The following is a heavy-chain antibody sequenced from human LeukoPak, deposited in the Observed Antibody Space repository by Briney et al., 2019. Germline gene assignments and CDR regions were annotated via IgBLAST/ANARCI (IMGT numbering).Heavy chain of an antibody. V-gene: IGHV1-2*02. CDR1: GYTFTGYY. D-gene: IGHD6-19*01. J-gene: IGHJ6*03. CDR3: AGESRVAGTGEQIYYYMDV. CDR2: INPNSGGT. Sequence: ASVKVSCKASGYTFTGYYMHWVRQAPGQGLEWMGWINPNSGGTNYAQKFQGRVTMTRDTSISTAYMELSRLRSDDTAVYYCAGESRVAGTGEQIYYYMDVWGKGTTVTVSS.